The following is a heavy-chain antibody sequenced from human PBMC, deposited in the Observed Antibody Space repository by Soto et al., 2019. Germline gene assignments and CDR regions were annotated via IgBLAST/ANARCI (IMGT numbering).Heavy chain of an antibody. J-gene: IGHJ5*02. CDR1: GFSISRSA. CDR3: ARDLQAGDDNVNWFAP. CDR2: IAYDGSNK. V-gene: IGHV3-30-3*01. Sequence: QVQLVESGGGGVQPGRSLRLSCAASGFSISRSAMHWVRQAPGKGLEWVAVIAYDGSNKWYADSAKGRFTISRDNSKNTLYLDMSSLRAEDTAIYFCARDLQAGDDNVNWFAPWGQGTLVTVSS. D-gene: IGHD1-1*01.